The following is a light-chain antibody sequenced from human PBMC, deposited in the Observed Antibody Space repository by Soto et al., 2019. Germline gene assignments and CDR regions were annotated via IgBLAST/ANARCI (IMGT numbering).Light chain of an antibody. CDR3: QTWGTGIVV. J-gene: IGLJ2*01. Sequence: QLVLTQSPSASASLGASVKLTCTLSSKHSNYAIAWHQQQPEKGPRYLMNLNSDGSHTRGDGIPERFSGSSSGAVRYLTISSLQSEDEADYYCQTWGTGIVVFGGGTKVTVL. CDR2: LNSDGSH. V-gene: IGLV4-69*01. CDR1: SKHSNYA.